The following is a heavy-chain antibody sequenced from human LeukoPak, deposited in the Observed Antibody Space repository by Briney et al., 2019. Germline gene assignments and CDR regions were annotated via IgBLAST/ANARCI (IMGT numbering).Heavy chain of an antibody. CDR3: ARGVYGSGWYALDY. CDR2: IRQDGSEK. J-gene: IGHJ4*02. D-gene: IGHD6-19*01. CDR1: GFTFSDYY. Sequence: GGSLRLSCAASGFTFSDYYMSWIRQAPGKGLEWVAKIRQDGSEKYYVDSVKGRFTISRDNAKNSLYLQMNSLRAEDTAVYYCARGVYGSGWYALDYWGQGTLVTVSS. V-gene: IGHV3-7*01.